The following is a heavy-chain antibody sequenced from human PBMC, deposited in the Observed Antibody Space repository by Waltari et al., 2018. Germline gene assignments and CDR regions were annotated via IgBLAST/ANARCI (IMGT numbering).Heavy chain of an antibody. V-gene: IGHV3-20*01. D-gene: IGHD2-8*02. CDR1: GFTFDDYG. CDR2: ISWNGGSI. Sequence: EVQLVESGGGVVRPGGSLRLSCAASGFTFDDYGMSWVRQVPGKGLDWVSGISWNGGSIGYADSVKGRFTISRDNAKNSLYLQINSLRAEDTALYHCARVDYHYTGLTYYFDYWGQGALVTVSS. CDR3: ARVDYHYTGLTYYFDY. J-gene: IGHJ4*02.